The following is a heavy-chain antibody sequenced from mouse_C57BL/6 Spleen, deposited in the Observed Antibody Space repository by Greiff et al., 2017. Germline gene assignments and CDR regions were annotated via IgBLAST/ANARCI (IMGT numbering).Heavy chain of an antibody. CDR3: ARDPSDY. CDR1: GFTFSSYA. J-gene: IGHJ2*01. V-gene: IGHV5-4*01. CDR2: ISDGGSYT. Sequence: EVKLMESGGGLVKPGGSLKLSCAASGFTFSSYAMSWVRQTPEKRLEWVATISDGGSYTYYPDNVKGRFTISRVNAKNNLYLQMSHLKSEDTAMYYCARDPSDYWGQGTTLTVSS.